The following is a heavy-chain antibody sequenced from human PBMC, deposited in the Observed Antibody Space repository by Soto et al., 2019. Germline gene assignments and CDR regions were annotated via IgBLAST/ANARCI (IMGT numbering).Heavy chain of an antibody. J-gene: IGHJ5*02. CDR1: GYTFTGYY. V-gene: IGHV1-2*02. Sequence: ASVKVSCKASGYTFTGYYMHWVRQAPGQGLEWMGWINPNSGGTNYAQKFQGRVTMTRDTSISTAYMELSRLRPDDTAVYYCAARSGYSYGYWFDPWGQGTLVTVSS. CDR2: INPNSGGT. D-gene: IGHD5-18*01. CDR3: AARSGYSYGYWFDP.